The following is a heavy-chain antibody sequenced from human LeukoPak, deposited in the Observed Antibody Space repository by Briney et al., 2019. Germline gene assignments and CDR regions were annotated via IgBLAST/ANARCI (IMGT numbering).Heavy chain of an antibody. CDR1: GYAFTSYY. D-gene: IGHD4-17*01. CDR2: INTSGGRT. J-gene: IGHJ6*02. V-gene: IGHV1-46*01. CDR3: AKPVTTFYSYGMDV. Sequence: GASVKVSCKASGYAFTSYYMHWVRQAPGQGLEWMGIINTSGGRTTYAQNFQGRVTMTRDTSTSTVYMELSSLRSEDTALYYCAKPVTTFYSYGMDVWGQGTTVTVSS.